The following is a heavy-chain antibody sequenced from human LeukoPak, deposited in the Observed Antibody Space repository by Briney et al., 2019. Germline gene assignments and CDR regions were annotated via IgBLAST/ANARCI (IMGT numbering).Heavy chain of an antibody. D-gene: IGHD4-17*01. CDR3: AKDPPLQYGDYIVYYLDY. J-gene: IGHJ4*02. Sequence: GGSLRLSCAASGFTFSSYAMSWVRQAPGKGLEWVSAISGSGGSTYYADSVKGRFTISRDNSKNTLYLQMNSLRAEDTAVYYCAKDPPLQYGDYIVYYLDYWAREPWSPSPQ. CDR1: GFTFSSYA. CDR2: ISGSGGST. V-gene: IGHV3-23*01.